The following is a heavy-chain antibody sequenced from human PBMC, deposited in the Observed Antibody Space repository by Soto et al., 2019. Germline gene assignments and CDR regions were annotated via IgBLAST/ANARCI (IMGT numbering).Heavy chain of an antibody. J-gene: IGHJ6*02. V-gene: IGHV4-4*02. CDR2: IDHSGST. D-gene: IGHD1-26*01. CDR1: GGSISSSNW. Sequence: QVQLQEWGPGLVKPSGTLSLTCAVSGGSISSSNWWTWVRQPPGQGLEWLGAIDHSGSTNYNPSLKSPVTITVEKSKNQFSLKVDSVTAADTAVYYLSGRFRATYGMDVWGQGTTVTVSS. CDR3: SGRFRATYGMDV.